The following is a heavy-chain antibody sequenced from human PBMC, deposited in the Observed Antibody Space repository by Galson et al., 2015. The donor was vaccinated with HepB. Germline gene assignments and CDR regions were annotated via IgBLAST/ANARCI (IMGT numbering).Heavy chain of an antibody. CDR3: ARVTVYYNVLTASVGYGMDV. Sequence: YTFTNYGLSWVRQAPGQGLQWMGWISAYNGNTNYAQKFQGRVTMTTDTSTSTASMALRSLRSDDTAMYYCARVTVYYNVLTASVGYGMDVWGQGTTVSVSS. D-gene: IGHD3-9*01. J-gene: IGHJ6*02. CDR2: ISAYNGNT. CDR1: YTFTNYG. V-gene: IGHV1-18*01.